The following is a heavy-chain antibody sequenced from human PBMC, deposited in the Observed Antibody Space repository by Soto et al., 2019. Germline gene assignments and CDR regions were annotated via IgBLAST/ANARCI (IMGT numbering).Heavy chain of an antibody. J-gene: IGHJ5*02. CDR2: IYYSGST. CDR3: ARTWGREGWALDP. D-gene: IGHD6-19*01. Sequence: PSETLSLTCTVSGGSISSYYWSWIRQPPGKGLEWIGYIYYSGSTNYNPSLKSRVTISVDTSKNQFSLKLSSVTAADTAVYYCARTWGREGWALDPSGPGSLVTVSS. CDR1: GGSISSYY. V-gene: IGHV4-59*01.